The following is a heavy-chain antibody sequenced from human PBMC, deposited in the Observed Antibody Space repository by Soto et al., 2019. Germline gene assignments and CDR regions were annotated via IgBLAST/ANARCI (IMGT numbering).Heavy chain of an antibody. CDR3: ATFEGITMIVAGN. CDR2: ISYDGSNK. J-gene: IGHJ1*01. V-gene: IGHV3-30*03. CDR1: GFTFSSYG. D-gene: IGHD3-22*01. Sequence: GGSLRLSCAASGFTFSSYGMHWVRQAPGKGLEWVAVISYDGSNKYYADSVKGRFTISRDNSKNTLYLQMNSLRAEDTAVYYCATFEGITMIVAGNWGQDTLVTVSS.